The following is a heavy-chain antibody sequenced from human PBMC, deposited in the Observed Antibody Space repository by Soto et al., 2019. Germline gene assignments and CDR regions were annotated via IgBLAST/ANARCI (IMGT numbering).Heavy chain of an antibody. V-gene: IGHV4-4*02. CDR3: ARMTEYSSSSVPFDY. J-gene: IGHJ4*02. Sequence: LSLTCAVSGGSISSSNWWSWVRQPPGKGLEWIGEIYHSGSTNYNPSLKSRVTISVDKSENQFSLKLSSVTAADTAVYYCARMTEYSSSSVPFDYWGQGTLVTVSS. CDR1: GGSISSSNW. D-gene: IGHD6-6*01. CDR2: IYHSGST.